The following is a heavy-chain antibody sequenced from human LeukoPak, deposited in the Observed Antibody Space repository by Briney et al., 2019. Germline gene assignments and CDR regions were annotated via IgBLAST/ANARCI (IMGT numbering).Heavy chain of an antibody. V-gene: IGHV1-24*01. J-gene: IGHJ3*02. CDR3: ATNTDSSGYFAFDI. D-gene: IGHD3-22*01. CDR2: FDPEDGET. CDR1: GYTLTELS. Sequence: GASVKVSCKVSGYTLTELSMHWVRQAPGKGLEWMGGFDPEDGETIYARKFQGRVTMTEDTSTDTAYMELSSLRSEDTAVYYCATNTDSSGYFAFDIWGQGTMVTVSS.